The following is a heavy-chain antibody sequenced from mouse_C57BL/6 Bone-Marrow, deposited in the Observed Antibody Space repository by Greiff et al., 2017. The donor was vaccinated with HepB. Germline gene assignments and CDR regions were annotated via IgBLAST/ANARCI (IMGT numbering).Heavy chain of an antibody. CDR1: GYAFTNYL. Sequence: QVQLQQSGAELVRPGTSVKVSCKASGYAFTNYLIEWVKQRPGQGLEWIGVINPGSGGTNYNEKFKGKATLTADKSSSTAYMQLSSLTSEDSAVYFCALYGSSSYAMDYWGQGTSVTVSS. CDR3: ALYGSSSYAMDY. CDR2: INPGSGGT. D-gene: IGHD1-1*01. J-gene: IGHJ4*01. V-gene: IGHV1-54*01.